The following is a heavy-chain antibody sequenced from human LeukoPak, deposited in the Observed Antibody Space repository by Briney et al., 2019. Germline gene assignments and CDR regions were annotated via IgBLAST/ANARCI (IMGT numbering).Heavy chain of an antibody. D-gene: IGHD1-1*01. CDR2: ISGDGRRT. CDR3: AKEPSARFSLDY. V-gene: IGHV3-43*02. CDR1: GFTFDDSA. Sequence: GGSLRLSCAASGFTFDDSAMHWVRQAPGKGLEWVSLISGDGRRTYYADSVKGRFTISRDKSKNSLYLQMNSLRTEDSALYYCAKEPSARFSLDYWGQGTPVTVSS. J-gene: IGHJ4*02.